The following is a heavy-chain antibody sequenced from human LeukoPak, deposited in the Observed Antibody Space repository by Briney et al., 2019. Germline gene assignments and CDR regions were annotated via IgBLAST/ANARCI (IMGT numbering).Heavy chain of an antibody. V-gene: IGHV1-46*01. CDR2: INPSGGST. CDR1: GYSFTSQY. J-gene: IGHJ5*02. CDR3: ARDQCPAAGTSYNWFDP. D-gene: IGHD6-25*01. Sequence: ASLKVSCKASGYSFTSQYMHWVRQAPGQGLEWMGIINPSGGSTSYAQKFQGRITITRDTSTSTVYMELTSLKSEDTAVYYCARDQCPAAGTSYNWFDPWGQGTLVTVSS.